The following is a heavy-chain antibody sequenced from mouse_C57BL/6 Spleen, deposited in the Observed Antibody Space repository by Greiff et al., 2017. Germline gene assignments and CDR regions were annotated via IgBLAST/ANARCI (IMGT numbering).Heavy chain of an antibody. J-gene: IGHJ4*01. V-gene: IGHV1-82*01. CDR1: GYAFSSSW. D-gene: IGHD3-2*02. CDR2: IYPGDGDT. Sequence: QVQLQQSGPELVKPGASVKISCKASGYAFSSSWMNWVKQSPGKGLEWIGRIYPGDGDTNYNGKFKGKATLTADKSSSTAYMQLSSLTSEDSAVYFCARQLRLPYAMDYWGQGTSVTVSS. CDR3: ARQLRLPYAMDY.